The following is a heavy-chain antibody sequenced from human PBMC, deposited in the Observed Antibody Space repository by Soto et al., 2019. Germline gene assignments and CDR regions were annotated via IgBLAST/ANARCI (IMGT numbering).Heavy chain of an antibody. D-gene: IGHD3-10*01. V-gene: IGHV3-7*01. J-gene: IGHJ4*02. CDR1: GFTFSSYW. CDR3: ARAEGVYYGSGSYYRLATLDY. Sequence: GGSLRLSCAASGFTFSSYWMSWVRQAPGKGLEWVANIKQDGSEKYYVDSVKGRFTISRDNAKNSLYLQMNSLRAEDTAVYYCARAEGVYYGSGSYYRLATLDYWGQGTLVTVSS. CDR2: IKQDGSEK.